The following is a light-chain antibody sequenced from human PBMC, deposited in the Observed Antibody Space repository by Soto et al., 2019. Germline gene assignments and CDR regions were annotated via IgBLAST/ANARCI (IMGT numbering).Light chain of an antibody. J-gene: IGLJ3*02. CDR1: SSDVGGYNH. V-gene: IGLV2-14*01. CDR3: SSYTSSSTLV. CDR2: DVS. Sequence: QSALTQPASVSGSPGQSITISCIGTSSDVGGYNHVSWHQQHPGKAPKVMIFDVSNRPSGVSSRFSVSKSGNTASLSISGLQAEDEADYYCSSYTSSSTLVFGGGTKLTVL.